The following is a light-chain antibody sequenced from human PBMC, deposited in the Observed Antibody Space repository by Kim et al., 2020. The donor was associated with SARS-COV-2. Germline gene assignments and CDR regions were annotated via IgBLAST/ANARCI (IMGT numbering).Light chain of an antibody. CDR2: GKN. Sequence: SSELTQDPAVSVALGQTVRITCQGDSLRSYYTSWYQQKPGQATVLVIYGKNNRPSGIPDRFSGSSSGNTASLTITGAQAEDEADYYCSSRDSSGSHLVFGGGTQLTVL. J-gene: IGLJ2*01. CDR1: SLRSYY. V-gene: IGLV3-19*01. CDR3: SSRDSSGSHLV.